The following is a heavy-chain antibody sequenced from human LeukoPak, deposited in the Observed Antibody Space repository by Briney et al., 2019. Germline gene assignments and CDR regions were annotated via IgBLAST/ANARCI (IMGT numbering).Heavy chain of an antibody. CDR2: INSDGSST. J-gene: IGHJ4*02. Sequence: GGSLRLSCAASGFTFSSYWMHWVRQAPGKGLVWVSRINSDGSSTSYADSVKGRFTISRDNAKNTLYLQMNSLRAEDTAVYYCAREEYSGSYPFDYWGQGTLVTVSS. CDR1: GFTFSSYW. D-gene: IGHD1-26*01. V-gene: IGHV3-74*01. CDR3: AREEYSGSYPFDY.